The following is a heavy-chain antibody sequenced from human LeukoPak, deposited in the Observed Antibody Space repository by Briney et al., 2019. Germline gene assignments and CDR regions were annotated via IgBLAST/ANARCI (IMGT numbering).Heavy chain of an antibody. J-gene: IGHJ4*02. CDR2: INHSGST. CDR1: GGSLSGYY. D-gene: IGHD3-10*01. Sequence: SETLSLTCAVYGGSLSGYYWSGIRQPPGKGLEWLGEINHSGSTNYNPSLKSRVTISVDTSKNQFSLKLSSVTAADTAVYYCARRPSYYGSGSPGDYWGQGTLVTVSS. V-gene: IGHV4-34*01. CDR3: ARRPSYYGSGSPGDY.